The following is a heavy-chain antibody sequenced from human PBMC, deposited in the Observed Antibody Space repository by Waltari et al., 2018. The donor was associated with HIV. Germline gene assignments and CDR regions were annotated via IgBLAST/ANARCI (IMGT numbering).Heavy chain of an antibody. CDR1: GFNFSLSR. Sequence: EEQLLESGGGLVQPGGSLRFSCVASGFNFSLSRMLWVRQAPGPGPEWVSSRNRGGSETDYVDSVMGRFTVSRDDAKEALYLHMKSLRAKDTGVYYCGRAYYWGLFSDDRYGLDVWGQGTTVIVSS. CDR2: RNRGGSET. V-gene: IGHV3-7*02. CDR3: GRAYYWGLFSDDRYGLDV. J-gene: IGHJ6*02. D-gene: IGHD3-10*01.